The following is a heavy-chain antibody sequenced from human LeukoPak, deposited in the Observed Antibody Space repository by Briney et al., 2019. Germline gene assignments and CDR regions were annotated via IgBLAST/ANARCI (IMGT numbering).Heavy chain of an antibody. D-gene: IGHD2-2*01. CDR2: ISAYNGNT. Sequence: GASVKVSCKASGYTFTSYGISWVRQAPGQGLEWMGWISAYNGNTNYAQKLQGRVTMTTDTSTSTAYMELRSLRSDDTAVYYCARDQGSIVVVPAVPNYYYYGMDVWGQGTTVTVSS. CDR3: ARDQGSIVVVPAVPNYYYYGMDV. J-gene: IGHJ6*02. V-gene: IGHV1-18*01. CDR1: GYTFTSYG.